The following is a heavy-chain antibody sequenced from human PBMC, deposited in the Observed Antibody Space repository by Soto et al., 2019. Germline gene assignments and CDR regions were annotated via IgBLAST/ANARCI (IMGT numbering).Heavy chain of an antibody. D-gene: IGHD6-13*01. CDR3: ARGSTGYSSSWYRY. Sequence: QVQLQESGPGLVKPSETLSLTCTVSGGSISSYYWSWIRQPPGKGLEWIGYIYNSGSTNYNPSLKIRVTISVYTSKNQFSLKLSSVTAADTAVYYCARGSTGYSSSWYRYWGQGTLVTVSS. V-gene: IGHV4-59*08. CDR2: IYNSGST. CDR1: GGSISSYY. J-gene: IGHJ4*02.